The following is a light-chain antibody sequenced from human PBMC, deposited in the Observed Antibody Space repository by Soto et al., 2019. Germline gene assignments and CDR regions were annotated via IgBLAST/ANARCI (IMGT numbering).Light chain of an antibody. V-gene: IGKV1-9*01. CDR3: QQFKSYPIT. J-gene: IGKJ5*01. Sequence: DIQLTQSPSFLYASVVDRFIIACRASQGISSDLAWYQQNPGKAPKLLIYAASTLQNGVPSTFSGSGSGTEFTLTISSLQPEDFGTYYCQQFKSYPITFGQGTRLEIK. CDR2: AAS. CDR1: QGISSD.